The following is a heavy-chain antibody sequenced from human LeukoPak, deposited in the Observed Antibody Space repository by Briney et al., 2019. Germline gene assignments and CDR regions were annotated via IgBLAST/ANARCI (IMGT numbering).Heavy chain of an antibody. Sequence: GSLRLSCAASGFTFSSYAMSWIRQPPGKGLEWIGEINHSGSTNYNPSLKSRVTISVDTSKNQFSLKLSSVTAADTAVYYCARGAYSSGWAYYFDYWGQGTLVTVSS. J-gene: IGHJ4*02. V-gene: IGHV4-34*01. D-gene: IGHD6-19*01. CDR2: INHSGST. CDR3: ARGAYSSGWAYYFDY. CDR1: GFTFSSYA.